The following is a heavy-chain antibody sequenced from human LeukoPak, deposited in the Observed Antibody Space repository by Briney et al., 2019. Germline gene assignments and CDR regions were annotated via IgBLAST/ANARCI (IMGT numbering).Heavy chain of an antibody. D-gene: IGHD3-3*01. CDR3: ARDHYDFWSDSTHYFDY. CDR2: ISSSGSTI. V-gene: IGHV3-11*04. CDR1: GFTFSDYY. J-gene: IGHJ4*02. Sequence: GGSLRLSCAASGFTFSDYYMSWIRQAPRKGLEWVSYISSSGSTIYYADSVKGRFTISRDNAKNSMYLQMNSLRAEDTAVYYCARDHYDFWSDSTHYFDYWGQGTLVTVSS.